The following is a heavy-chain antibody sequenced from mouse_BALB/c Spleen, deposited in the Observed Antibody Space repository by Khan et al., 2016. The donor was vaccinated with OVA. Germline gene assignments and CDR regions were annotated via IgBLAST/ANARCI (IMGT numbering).Heavy chain of an antibody. CDR3: ARSAI. J-gene: IGHJ2*01. V-gene: IGHV2-9*02. D-gene: IGHD2-12*01. CDR2: IWAGGST. CDR1: GFSLTSYG. Sequence: QMQLEESGPGLVAPSQSLSITCTVSGFSLTSYGVHWVRQPPGKGLEWLGVIWAGGSTNYNSALMSRLSISKDNSKSQVFLKMNSLKSEDTAMYYCARSAIWGQGTTLTVSS.